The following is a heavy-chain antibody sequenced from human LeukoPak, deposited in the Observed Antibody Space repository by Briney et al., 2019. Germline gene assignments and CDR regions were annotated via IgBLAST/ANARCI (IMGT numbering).Heavy chain of an antibody. J-gene: IGHJ6*03. CDR2: IYYSGST. CDR3: ARGNDSSGYYYYYYYMDV. V-gene: IGHV4-59*01. CDR1: GGSFSGYY. D-gene: IGHD3-22*01. Sequence: SETLSLTCAVYGGSFSGYYWSWIRQPPGKGLEWIGYIYYSGSTNYNPSLKSRVTISVDTSKNQFSLKLSSVTAADTAVYYCARGNDSSGYYYYYYYMDVWGKGTTVTVSS.